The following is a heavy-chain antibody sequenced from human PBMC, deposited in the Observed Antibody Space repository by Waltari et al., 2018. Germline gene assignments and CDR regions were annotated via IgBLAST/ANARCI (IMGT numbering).Heavy chain of an antibody. V-gene: IGHV3-23*04. CDR2: ISGSGGST. D-gene: IGHD6-13*01. J-gene: IGHJ4*02. CDR1: GFTFSRYA. CDR3: AKDLLYSSSLGYFDY. Sequence: EVQLVESGGGLVQPGGSLILSCAASGFTFSRYAMSWVRQATGKGLEWVSAISGSGGSTYYADSVKGRFTISRDNSKNTLYLQMNSLRAEDTAVYYCAKDLLYSSSLGYFDYWGQGTLVTVSS.